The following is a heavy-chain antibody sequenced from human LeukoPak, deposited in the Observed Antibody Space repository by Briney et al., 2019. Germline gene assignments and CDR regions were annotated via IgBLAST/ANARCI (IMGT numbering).Heavy chain of an antibody. V-gene: IGHV4-4*07. D-gene: IGHD3-10*01. Sequence: PSETLSLTCTVSGGSINSYWSWIRQPAGKGLEWIGRISSSGTITYNPALQSRLSISIDTSKNQFSLKLMSVTAADTAVYYCARDSGTTGEVKFDPWGQGTLVTVSS. CDR1: GGSINSY. CDR3: ARDSGTTGEVKFDP. J-gene: IGHJ5*02. CDR2: ISSSGTI.